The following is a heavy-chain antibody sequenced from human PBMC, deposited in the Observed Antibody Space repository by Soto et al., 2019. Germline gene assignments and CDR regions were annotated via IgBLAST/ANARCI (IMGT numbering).Heavy chain of an antibody. D-gene: IGHD6-13*01. CDR3: ARYSSSSSLIGFDP. CDR1: GDAISSGDYY. J-gene: IGHJ5*02. V-gene: IGHV4-30-4*01. Sequence: SETLSLTCTVSGDAISSGDYYWSWIRQPPGKGLEWIGYIHGRGSTFYKPSLQSRIAMSVDMSKNQFSLRLTSVTASDTAVYYCARYSSSSSLIGFDPRGRGSLVTVSS. CDR2: IHGRGST.